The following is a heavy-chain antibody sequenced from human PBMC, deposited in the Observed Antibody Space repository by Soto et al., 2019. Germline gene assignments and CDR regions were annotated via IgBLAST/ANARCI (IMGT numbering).Heavy chain of an antibody. CDR2: IVVGSGNT. V-gene: IGHV1-58*02. J-gene: IGHJ6*03. CDR1: GFTFTSSA. Sequence: ASVKVSCKASGFTFTSSAMQWVRQARGQRLEWIGWIVVGSGNTNYAQKFQERVTITRDMSTSTAYMELSSLRSEDTAVYYCAADFYDFWSGWGYMDVWGRGTTVTVSS. D-gene: IGHD3-3*01. CDR3: AADFYDFWSGWGYMDV.